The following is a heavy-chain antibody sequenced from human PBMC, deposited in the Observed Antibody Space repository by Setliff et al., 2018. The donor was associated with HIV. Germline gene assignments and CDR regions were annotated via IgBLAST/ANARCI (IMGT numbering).Heavy chain of an antibody. CDR1: GFTFSSYA. D-gene: IGHD4-17*01. Sequence: PGGSLRLSCAASGFTFSSYAMNWVRQAPGKGLEWASGISGSGGSTYYADSVKGRFTISRDNSKNTLYLQMNSLRAEDTAVYYCAKDGYSDYLNSYFDYWGQGTLVTVSS. CDR3: AKDGYSDYLNSYFDY. CDR2: ISGSGGST. V-gene: IGHV3-23*01. J-gene: IGHJ4*02.